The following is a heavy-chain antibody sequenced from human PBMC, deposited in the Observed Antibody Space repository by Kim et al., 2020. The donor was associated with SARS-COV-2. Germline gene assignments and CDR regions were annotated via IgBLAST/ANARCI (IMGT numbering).Heavy chain of an antibody. V-gene: IGHV4-38-2*02. Sequence: SETLSLTCNVSGHSIRSGYYWGWIRQPPGKGLEWIGSIYHSGSTHYNPSLKSRVTISVDTSKKHFSLKMRSVTAADTAVYYCASLRYFNWLKNEYWGQGTRVTVSS. CDR2: IYHSGST. D-gene: IGHD3-9*01. CDR3: ASLRYFNWLKNEY. CDR1: GHSIRSGYY. J-gene: IGHJ4*02.